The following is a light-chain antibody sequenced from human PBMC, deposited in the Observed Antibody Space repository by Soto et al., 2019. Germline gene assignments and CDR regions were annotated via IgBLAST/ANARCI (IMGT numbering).Light chain of an antibody. CDR2: EVN. V-gene: IGLV2-8*01. J-gene: IGLJ2*01. Sequence: QSVLTQPPSASGSPGQSITISCTGTSSDVGCYNYVSWYQQHPGKAPKLMIYEVNKRTSGVPDRFSGSKSDNTASLTVSGLQAEDEADYYCTSYADTRNFGVVFGGGTKLTVL. CDR1: SSDVGCYNY. CDR3: TSYADTRNFGVV.